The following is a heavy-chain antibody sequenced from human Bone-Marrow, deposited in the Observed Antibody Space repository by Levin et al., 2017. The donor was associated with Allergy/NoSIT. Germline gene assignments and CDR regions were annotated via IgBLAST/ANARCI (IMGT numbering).Heavy chain of an antibody. J-gene: IGHJ4*02. CDR1: GFTFDDYA. D-gene: IGHD4-11*01. CDR3: AKGLGNAKATVFES. V-gene: IGHV3-9*01. CDR2: ISGNSLSI. Sequence: GGSLRLSCATSGFTFDDYAMHWVRQGPGKGLEWVASISGNSLSIGYADSVKGRFTISRERVKNSLYLEMNSLRPEDTALYYCAKGLGNAKATVFESWGPGTLVTVSS.